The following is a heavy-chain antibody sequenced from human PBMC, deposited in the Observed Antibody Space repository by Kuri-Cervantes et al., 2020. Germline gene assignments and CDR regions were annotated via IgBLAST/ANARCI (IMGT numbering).Heavy chain of an antibody. Sequence: GGSLRLSCAASGFTVSNNYMSWVRQAPGKGLEYISVIYSGGDTYYADSVKGRFTISRDSSKNTLFLQMNSLRADDTAVYYCARYMVRGIYYGMDVWGQGTTVTDSS. V-gene: IGHV3-53*01. CDR3: ARYMVRGIYYGMDV. J-gene: IGHJ6*02. CDR2: IYSGGDT. D-gene: IGHD3-10*01. CDR1: GFTVSNNY.